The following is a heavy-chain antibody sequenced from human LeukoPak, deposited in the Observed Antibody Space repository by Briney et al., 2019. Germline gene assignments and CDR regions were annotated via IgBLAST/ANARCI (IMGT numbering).Heavy chain of an antibody. CDR3: AKGYTTNWDHYFDY. Sequence: PGGSLRLSCAASGFTFDDYAMHWVRHAPGKGLEWVSGISWNSGSIGYADSVKGRFTISRDNAKNSLFLLMDSLRDDDTAIYYCAKGYTTNWDHYFDYWGQGSLVTVSS. V-gene: IGHV3-9*01. CDR2: ISWNSGSI. CDR1: GFTFDDYA. J-gene: IGHJ4*02. D-gene: IGHD6-13*01.